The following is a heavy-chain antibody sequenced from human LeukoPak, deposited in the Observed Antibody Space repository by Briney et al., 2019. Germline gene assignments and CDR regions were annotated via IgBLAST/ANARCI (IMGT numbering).Heavy chain of an antibody. J-gene: IGHJ5*02. CDR1: RFTFSSYA. CDR2: VSGSGGST. V-gene: IGHV3-23*01. Sequence: GGSLRLSCAASRFTFSSYAMSWVRQAPGKGLEWVSGVSGSGGSTYYADSVKGRFAISRDNSKNTLYLQMNSLRAEDTAVYYCAKDAAYCGGDCYWGWFDPWGQGTLVTVSS. D-gene: IGHD2-21*02. CDR3: AKDAAYCGGDCYWGWFDP.